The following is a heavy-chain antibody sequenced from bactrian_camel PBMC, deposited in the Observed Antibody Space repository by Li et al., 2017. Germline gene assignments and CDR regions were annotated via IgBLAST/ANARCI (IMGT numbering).Heavy chain of an antibody. CDR1: GFTFSNYG. CDR2: IGVSDDA. V-gene: IGHV3S40*01. Sequence: VQLVESGGGLVQPGGSLRLSCAASGFTFSNYGMNWVRQAPGKGLEWVSSIGVSDDAYYSHSVKGRFTIPKDNAKNTVYLQMNSLKSEDTALYFCVRGRFDLGVCGQGTQVTVS. CDR3: VRGRFDLGV. J-gene: IGHJ4*01. D-gene: IGHD1*01.